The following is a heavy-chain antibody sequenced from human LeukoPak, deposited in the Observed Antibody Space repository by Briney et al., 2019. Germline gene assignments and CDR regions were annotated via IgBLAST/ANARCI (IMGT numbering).Heavy chain of an antibody. CDR1: GGSFSGYY. CDR3: ASITMVRGVILGWFDP. V-gene: IGHV4-34*01. Sequence: SETLSLTCAVYGGSFSGYYWSWIRRPPGKGLEWIGEINHSGSTNYNPSLKSRVTISVDTSKNQFSLKLSSVTAADTAVYYCASITMVRGVILGWFDPWGQGTLVTVSS. J-gene: IGHJ5*02. CDR2: INHSGST. D-gene: IGHD3-10*01.